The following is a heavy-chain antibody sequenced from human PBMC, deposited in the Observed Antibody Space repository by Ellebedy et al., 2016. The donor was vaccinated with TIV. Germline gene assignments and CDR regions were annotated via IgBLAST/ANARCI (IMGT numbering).Heavy chain of an antibody. CDR1: GYTFTGYY. CDR2: INPNSGGT. J-gene: IGHJ6*02. V-gene: IGHV1-2*04. CDR3: ARDWAGSSSWPTYPYYYYYGMDV. Sequence: ASVKVSXXASGYTFTGYYMHWVRQAPGQGLEWMGWINPNSGGTNYAQKFQGWVTMTRDTSISTAYMELSRLRSDDTAVYYCARDWAGSSSWPTYPYYYYYGMDVWGQGTTVTVSS. D-gene: IGHD6-13*01.